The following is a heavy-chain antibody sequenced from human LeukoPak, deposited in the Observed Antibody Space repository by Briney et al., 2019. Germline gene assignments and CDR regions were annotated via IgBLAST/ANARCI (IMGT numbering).Heavy chain of an antibody. CDR1: GYSISSGDY. CDR2: IYHSGRT. Sequence: SETLSLTCTVSGYSISSGDYWGWIRQPPGKGLEWIGSIYHSGRTYYSPSLKSRVTISLDTSRNQFSLKLNSVTAADTAVYYCAKSNGYGLVDIWGQGTMVTVSS. D-gene: IGHD3-10*01. CDR3: AKSNGYGLVDI. J-gene: IGHJ3*02. V-gene: IGHV4-38-2*02.